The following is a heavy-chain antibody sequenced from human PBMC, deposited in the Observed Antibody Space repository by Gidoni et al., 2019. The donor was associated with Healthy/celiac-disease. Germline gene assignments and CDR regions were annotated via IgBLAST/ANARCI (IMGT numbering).Heavy chain of an antibody. V-gene: IGHV1-18*01. CDR1: GYTFTSYG. CDR2: ISAYNGNT. D-gene: IGHD3-3*01. CDR3: ARPSYDFWSGYYPAEYFQH. J-gene: IGHJ1*01. Sequence: QVQLVQSGAEVKKPGASVKVSCKASGYTFTSYGISWVRQAPGQGLEWMGWISAYNGNTNYAQKLQGRVTMTTDTSTSTAYMELRSLRSDDTAVYYCARPSYDFWSGYYPAEYFQHWGQGTLVTVSS.